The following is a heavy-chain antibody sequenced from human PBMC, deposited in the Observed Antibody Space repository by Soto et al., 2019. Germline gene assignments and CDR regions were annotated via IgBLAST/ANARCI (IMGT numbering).Heavy chain of an antibody. V-gene: IGHV1-24*01. CDR3: ATVSVYRAYSSSWSHWYYMEV. Sequence: GAPVKAASNVSGYSRTELSMHWVRQSPGKGLEWMGGFDPEDGETIYAQKFQGRVTMTEDTSTDTAYMELSSLRSEDTAVYYCATVSVYRAYSSSWSHWYYMEVWGKGTTVTV. D-gene: IGHD6-13*01. CDR1: GYSRTELS. J-gene: IGHJ6*03. CDR2: FDPEDGET.